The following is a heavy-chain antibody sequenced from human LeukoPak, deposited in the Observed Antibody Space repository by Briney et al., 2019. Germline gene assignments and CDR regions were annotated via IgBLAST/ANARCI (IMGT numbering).Heavy chain of an antibody. CDR2: IYYSGST. D-gene: IGHD6-13*01. CDR3: AREVRSSWYFDY. Sequence: SEALSLTCTVSGGSISSYYWSWIRQPPGKGLEWIGYIYYSGSTNYNPSLKSRVTISVDTSKNQFSLKLSSVTAADTAVYYCAREVRSSWYFDYWGQGTLVTVSS. J-gene: IGHJ4*02. V-gene: IGHV4-59*01. CDR1: GGSISSYY.